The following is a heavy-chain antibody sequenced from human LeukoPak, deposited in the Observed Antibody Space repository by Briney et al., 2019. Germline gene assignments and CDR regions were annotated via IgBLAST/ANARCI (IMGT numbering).Heavy chain of an antibody. D-gene: IGHD3-16*01. V-gene: IGHV2-5*02. Sequence: ESGPTLVNPTETLTLTCTFSGFSLSTSGVGVGWICQPPGKALEWLALIYWDDDKRYSPSLKSRLTITKDPSKNQVVLTMTNMDPVDTATYYCAHRRGGFETRIFDYWGQGTLVTVSS. CDR3: AHRRGGFETRIFDY. J-gene: IGHJ4*02. CDR2: IYWDDDK. CDR1: GFSLSTSGVG.